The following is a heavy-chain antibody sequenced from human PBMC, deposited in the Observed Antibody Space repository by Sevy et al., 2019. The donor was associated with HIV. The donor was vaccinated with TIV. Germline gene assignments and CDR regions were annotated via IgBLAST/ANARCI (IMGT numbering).Heavy chain of an antibody. CDR2: IWSGGNKK. J-gene: IGHJ6*02. D-gene: IGHD2-2*01. CDR1: GFTFSNYG. V-gene: IGHV3-33*01. CDR3: ARGPLRYCTSTSGYEGDYYYYGMDV. Sequence: GGSLRLSCAASGFTFSNYGIHWVRQPPGKGLEWVAVIWSGGNKKYYADSVKGRFTISRDNSKNTLFLQMNSLRAEETAVYYCARGPLRYCTSTSGYEGDYYYYGMDVWGQGTTVTVSS.